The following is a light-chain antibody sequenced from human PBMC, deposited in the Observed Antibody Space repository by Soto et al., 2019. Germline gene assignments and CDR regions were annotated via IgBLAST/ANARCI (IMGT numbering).Light chain of an antibody. V-gene: IGLV1-44*01. CDR1: NSNIGGNP. Sequence: QSVLTQPPSASGTPGQWVTISCSGSNSNIGGNPVNWFQQLPGTAPKLLIYNNNQRPSGVPDRISGSKSGTSASLAISGLHSEDEADYFCAAWDDSLDGGVFGGGTKLTVL. CDR2: NNN. CDR3: AAWDDSLDGGV. J-gene: IGLJ3*02.